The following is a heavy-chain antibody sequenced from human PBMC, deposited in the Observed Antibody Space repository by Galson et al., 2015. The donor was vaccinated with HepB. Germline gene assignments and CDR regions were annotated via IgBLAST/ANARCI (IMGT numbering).Heavy chain of an antibody. V-gene: IGHV3-9*01. CDR2: ISWNSGSI. Sequence: SLRLSCAASGFTFDDYAMHWVRQAPGKGLEWVSGISWNSGSIGYADSVKGRFTISRDNAKNSLYLQMNSLRAEDTALYYCAKGPPPRALDPYCSGGSCYPYYFDYWGQGTLVTVSS. CDR3: AKGPPPRALDPYCSGGSCYPYYFDY. J-gene: IGHJ4*02. CDR1: GFTFDDYA. D-gene: IGHD2-15*01.